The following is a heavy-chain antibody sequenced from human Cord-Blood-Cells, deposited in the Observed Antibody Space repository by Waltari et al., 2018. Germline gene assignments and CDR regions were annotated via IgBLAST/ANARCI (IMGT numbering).Heavy chain of an antibody. CDR2: INPNSGGT. V-gene: IGHV1-2*04. CDR3: AREGDGSGSYYGMDV. CDR1: GYTFTGYY. J-gene: IGHJ6*02. D-gene: IGHD3-10*01. Sequence: QVQLVQSGAEVKKPGASVKVSCKASGYTFTGYYMHWVRQAPGQGLEWMGWINPNSGGTNYAQKLQGWVTMTRDTSISTAYMELSRLRSDDTAVYYCAREGDGSGSYYGMDVWGQGTTVTVSS.